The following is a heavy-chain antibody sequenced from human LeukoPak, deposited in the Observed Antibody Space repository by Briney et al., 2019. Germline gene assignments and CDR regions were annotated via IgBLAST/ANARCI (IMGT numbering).Heavy chain of an antibody. V-gene: IGHV3-48*01. Sequence: PGGSLRLSCAASGFTFSSYSMNWVRQAPGKGLEWVSYISSSSTIYYADSVKGRFTIPRDNAKNSLYLQMNSLRAEDTAVYYCARVGGENWFDPWGQGTLVTVSS. D-gene: IGHD3-16*01. CDR2: ISSSSTI. CDR3: ARVGGENWFDP. J-gene: IGHJ5*02. CDR1: GFTFSSYS.